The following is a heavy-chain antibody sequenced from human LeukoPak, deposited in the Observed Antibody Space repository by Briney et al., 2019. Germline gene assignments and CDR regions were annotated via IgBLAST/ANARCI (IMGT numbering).Heavy chain of an antibody. CDR3: ARLYAGSGSPHYFDH. CDR1: GYTFTGYY. Sequence: ASVKVSCKASGYTFTGYYMHWVRQAPGQGLEWMGWINPNSGGTNYAQKFQGRVTMTRDTSISTAYMELSRLRSDDTAVYYCARLYAGSGSPHYFDHWGQGTLVTVSS. J-gene: IGHJ4*02. D-gene: IGHD6-19*01. CDR2: INPNSGGT. V-gene: IGHV1-2*02.